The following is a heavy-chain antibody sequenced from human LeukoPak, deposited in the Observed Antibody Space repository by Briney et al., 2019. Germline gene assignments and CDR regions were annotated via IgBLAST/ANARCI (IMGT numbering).Heavy chain of an antibody. CDR3: ARGTNNAFDI. CDR1: GYTFTGYA. J-gene: IGHJ3*02. V-gene: IGHV1-69*13. Sequence: SVKVSCKASGYTFTGYAMNWVRQAPGQGLEWMGGIIPIFGTANYAQKFQGRVTITADESTSTAYMELSSLRSEDTAVYYCARGTNNAFDIWGQGTMVTVSS. CDR2: IIPIFGTA. D-gene: IGHD1/OR15-1a*01.